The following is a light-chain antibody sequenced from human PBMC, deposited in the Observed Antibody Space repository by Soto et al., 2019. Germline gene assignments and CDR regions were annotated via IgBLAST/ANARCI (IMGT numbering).Light chain of an antibody. CDR1: SSDIGSYKY. CDR2: DVS. V-gene: IGLV2-14*01. J-gene: IGLJ1*01. Sequence: QSALTQPASVSGSPGQSITISCTGTSSDIGSYKYVSWYQQHPGKAPKLIIYDVSNRPSGVSNRFSGSKSGNTASLTISGLQAEDEADYYCNSYTRNSTHHYVFGTGTKLTVL. CDR3: NSYTRNSTHHYV.